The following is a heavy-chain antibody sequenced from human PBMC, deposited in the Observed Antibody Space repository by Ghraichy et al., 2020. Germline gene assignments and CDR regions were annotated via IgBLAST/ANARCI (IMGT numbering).Heavy chain of an antibody. CDR3: AKDLGGGSWYELEY. J-gene: IGHJ4*02. CDR1: GFSFSTYA. CDR2: IGGSGRNT. Sequence: GGSLRLSCAASGFSFSTYAMSWVRQAPGKWLEWVSAIGGSGRNTYYADSVKGRFTISRDNSKNTLFLQMNSLRAEDTAVYYCAKDLGGGSWYELEYWGQGTLVTVSS. D-gene: IGHD6-13*01. V-gene: IGHV3-23*01.